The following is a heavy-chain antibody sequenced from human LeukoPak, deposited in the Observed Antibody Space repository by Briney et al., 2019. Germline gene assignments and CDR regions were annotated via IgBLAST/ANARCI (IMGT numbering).Heavy chain of an antibody. J-gene: IGHJ3*02. D-gene: IGHD3-22*01. CDR1: VFTFSSYA. CDR3: AMGDDYYDSSGYYHDAFDI. Sequence: PGGSLRLSCAASVFTFSSYAMSWVRQAPGKGLEWVSAISGSGGSTYYADSVKGRFTISRDNSKNTLYLQMNSLRAEDTAVYYCAMGDDYYDSSGYYHDAFDIWGQGTMVTVSS. V-gene: IGHV3-23*01. CDR2: ISGSGGST.